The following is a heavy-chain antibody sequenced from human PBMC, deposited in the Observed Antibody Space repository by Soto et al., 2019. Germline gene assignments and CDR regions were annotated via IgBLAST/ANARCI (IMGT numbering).Heavy chain of an antibody. CDR1: GYTFTGYY. J-gene: IGHJ6*02. CDR2: INPNSGGT. D-gene: IGHD6-6*01. CDR3: AGXRGIAARPIYYYYGMDV. Sequence: ASVKVSCKASGYTFTGYYMHWVRQAPGQGLEWMGWINPNSGGTNYAQKFQGWVTMTRDTSISTAYMELSRLRSDDTAVYYCAGXRGIAARPIYYYYGMDVWGQGTTVTVSS. V-gene: IGHV1-2*04.